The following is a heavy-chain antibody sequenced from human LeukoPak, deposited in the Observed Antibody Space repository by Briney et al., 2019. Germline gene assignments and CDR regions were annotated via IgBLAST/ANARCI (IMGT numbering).Heavy chain of an antibody. CDR3: ARGITIFGVVTYKGYYYYGMDV. Sequence: SETLSLTCTVSGGSISSSSYYWGWIRQPPGKGLEWIGSIYYSGSTYYNPSLKSRVTISVDTSKNQFSLKLSSVTAADTAVCYCARGITIFGVVTYKGYYYYGMDVWGQGTTVTVSS. V-gene: IGHV4-39*01. D-gene: IGHD3-3*01. CDR2: IYYSGST. CDR1: GGSISSSSYY. J-gene: IGHJ6*02.